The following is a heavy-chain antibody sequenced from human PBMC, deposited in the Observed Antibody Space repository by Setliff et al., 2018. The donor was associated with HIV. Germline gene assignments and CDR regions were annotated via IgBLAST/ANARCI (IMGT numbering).Heavy chain of an antibody. D-gene: IGHD6-13*01. Sequence: SETLSLTCSVSGGSISSYYWSWIRQPPGRGLEWIGYIYYSGTTNYNPSLKSRVTISVDTSKNQFSLKLSSVTAADTAVYYCARHWYSSSWYHVFDIWGQGTMVTVSS. CDR2: IYYSGTT. CDR1: GGSISSYY. J-gene: IGHJ3*02. CDR3: ARHWYSSSWYHVFDI. V-gene: IGHV4-59*08.